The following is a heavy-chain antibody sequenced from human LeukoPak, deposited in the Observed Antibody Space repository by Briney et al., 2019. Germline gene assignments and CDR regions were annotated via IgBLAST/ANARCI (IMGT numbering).Heavy chain of an antibody. V-gene: IGHV3-23*01. J-gene: IGHJ5*02. CDR3: AKGGYSYGSGVDNWFDP. CDR1: GFTFSSYA. CDR2: ISGSGGST. D-gene: IGHD5-18*01. Sequence: GGSLRLSCAASGFTFSSYAMSWVRQAPGKGLEWVSAISGSGGSTYYADSVKGRFTNSRDNSKNTLYLQMNSLRAEDTAVYYCAKGGYSYGSGVDNWFDPWGQGTLVTVSS.